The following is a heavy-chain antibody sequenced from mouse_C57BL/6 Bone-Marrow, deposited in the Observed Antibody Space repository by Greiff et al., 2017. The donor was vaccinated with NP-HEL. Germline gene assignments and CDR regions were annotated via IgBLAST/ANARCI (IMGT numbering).Heavy chain of an antibody. Sequence: QVQLKESGPGLVAPSQSLSITCTVSGFSLTSYGVHWVRQPPGKGLEWLVVIWSDGSTTYNYALKSRLSISKDNSKSQVFLKMNSLQTDDTAMYYCARQDDYGPSSYWYFDVWGTGTTVTVSS. D-gene: IGHD2-4*01. CDR1: GFSLTSYG. V-gene: IGHV2-6-1*01. CDR3: ARQDDYGPSSYWYFDV. CDR2: IWSDGST. J-gene: IGHJ1*03.